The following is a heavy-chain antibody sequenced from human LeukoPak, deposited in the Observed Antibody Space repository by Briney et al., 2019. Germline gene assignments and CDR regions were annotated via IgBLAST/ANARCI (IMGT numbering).Heavy chain of an antibody. D-gene: IGHD6-13*01. J-gene: IGHJ4*02. CDR3: ARDRAAAGFDY. V-gene: IGHV3-21*01. CDR2: ISSSSSYI. CDR1: GFTFSSYS. Sequence: GGSLRLSCAASGFTFSSYSMNWVRQAPGKGLEWVSSISSSSSYIYYADSVKGRFTISRDNAKNSLYLQMNSLRAEDTAVYYCARDRAAAGFDYWGQGTLVTVSS.